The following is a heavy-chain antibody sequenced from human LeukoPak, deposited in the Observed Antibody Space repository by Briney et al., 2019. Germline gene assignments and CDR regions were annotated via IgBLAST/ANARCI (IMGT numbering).Heavy chain of an antibody. D-gene: IGHD2-21*01. V-gene: IGHV3-72*01. CDR3: DRDTHVAMDV. CDR2: TRDKAKSYTT. CDR1: GFIFSDYY. Sequence: GGSLRLSCAASGFIFSDYYMNWVRQAPGKGLEWVGRTRDKAKSYTTEYAASVKGRFTVTRDDSKNSLSLQMNNVKTEDTAVYYCDRDTHVAMDVWGKGTTVTVSS. J-gene: IGHJ6*04.